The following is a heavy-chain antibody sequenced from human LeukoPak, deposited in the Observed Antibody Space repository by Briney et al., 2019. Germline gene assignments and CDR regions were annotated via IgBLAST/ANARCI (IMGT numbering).Heavy chain of an antibody. D-gene: IGHD3-10*01. Sequence: SGTLSLTCAVSGGSISSSNWWSWVRQPPGRGLEWIGEIYHGGSTNYNPSLKSRVTISVDKSKNQFSLKLSSVTAADTAVYYCARDRAGFHDAFDIWGQGTMVTVSS. CDR3: ARDRAGFHDAFDI. J-gene: IGHJ3*02. CDR1: GGSISSSNW. CDR2: IYHGGST. V-gene: IGHV4-4*02.